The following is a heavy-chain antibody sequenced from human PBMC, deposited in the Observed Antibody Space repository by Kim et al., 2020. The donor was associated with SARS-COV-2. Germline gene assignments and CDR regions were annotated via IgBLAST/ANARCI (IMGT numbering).Heavy chain of an antibody. D-gene: IGHD5-18*01. CDR2: IDWDDDK. CDR1: GFSLTTSGMC. Sequence: SGPTLVKPTQTLTLTCTFSGFSLTTSGMCVSWIRQPPGKALEWLARIDWDDDKYYSTSLKTRLTTSKDTSKNQVVLTMTNMDPVETATYYCARSRGYSYGYYFDYWGQGTLVTVSS. CDR3: ARSRGYSYGYYFDY. V-gene: IGHV2-70*11. J-gene: IGHJ4*02.